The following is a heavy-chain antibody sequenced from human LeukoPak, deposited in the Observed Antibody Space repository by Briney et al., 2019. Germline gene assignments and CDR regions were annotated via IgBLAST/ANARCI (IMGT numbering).Heavy chain of an antibody. CDR1: GGTFSGYY. V-gene: IGHV3-53*01. CDR3: ARAPYYYDSSGYYWPYYYYGMDV. CDR2: INHSGST. J-gene: IGHJ6*02. Sequence: GTLSLTCAVYGGTFSGYYWSWVRQPPGKGLEWIGVINHSGSTYYADSVKGRFTISRDNSKNTLYLQMNSLRAEDTAVYYCARAPYYYDSSGYYWPYYYYGMDVWGQGTTVTVSS. D-gene: IGHD3-22*01.